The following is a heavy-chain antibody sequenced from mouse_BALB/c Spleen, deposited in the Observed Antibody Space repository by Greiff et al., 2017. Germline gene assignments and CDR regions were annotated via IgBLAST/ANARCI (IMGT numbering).Heavy chain of an antibody. CDR1: GYTFTSYW. V-gene: IGHV1-87*01. CDR3: ARDGYGV. CDR2: IYPGDGDT. D-gene: IGHD2-2*01. Sequence: VKLMESGAELARPGASVKLSCKASGYTFTSYWMQWVKQRPGQGLEWIGAIYPGDGDTRYTQKFKGKATLTADKSSSTAYMQLSSLASEDSAVYYCARDGYGVGGAGTTVTVSS. J-gene: IGHJ1*01.